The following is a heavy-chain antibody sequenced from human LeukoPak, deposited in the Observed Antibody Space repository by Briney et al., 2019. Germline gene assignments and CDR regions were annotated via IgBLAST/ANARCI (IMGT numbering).Heavy chain of an antibody. CDR3: ARRGRVQLWLNYYYYMDV. D-gene: IGHD5-18*01. V-gene: IGHV3-30*02. J-gene: IGHJ6*03. Sequence: GGSLRLSCAASGFTFSSYSMNWVRQAPGKGLEWVAFIRYDGSNKYYADSVKGRFTISRDNSKNTLYLQMNSLRAEDTAVYYCARRGRVQLWLNYYYYMDVWGKGTTVTISS. CDR1: GFTFSSYS. CDR2: IRYDGSNK.